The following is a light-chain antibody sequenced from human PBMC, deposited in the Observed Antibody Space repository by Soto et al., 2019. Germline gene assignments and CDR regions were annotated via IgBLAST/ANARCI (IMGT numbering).Light chain of an antibody. Sequence: EIVMTQSPATLSASPGERATLSCRASQSSSGNLAWSQQKPGQAPRLLMVRTSSRATGCPARVSGSGAGTEGKRTISSLEHEDAAVYYCQQRHMWPSTFGQGTRLEIK. J-gene: IGKJ5*01. CDR2: RTS. CDR3: QQRHMWPST. V-gene: IGKV3-15*01. CDR1: QSSSGN.